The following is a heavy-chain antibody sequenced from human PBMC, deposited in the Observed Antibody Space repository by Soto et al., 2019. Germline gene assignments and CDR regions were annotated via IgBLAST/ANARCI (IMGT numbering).Heavy chain of an antibody. CDR2: IYWDDDK. CDR1: GFSLSTSGVG. CDR3: ARTYYDILTGYPLFDY. J-gene: IGHJ4*02. V-gene: IGHV2-5*02. D-gene: IGHD3-9*01. Sequence: QITLKESGPPLVKPTQTLTLTCTFSGFSLSTSGVGVGWIRQPPGKALEWLALIYWDDDKRYSPSLKSRLTITKDTSKNQVVLTMTNMDPVDTATYYCARTYYDILTGYPLFDYWGQGTLVTVSS.